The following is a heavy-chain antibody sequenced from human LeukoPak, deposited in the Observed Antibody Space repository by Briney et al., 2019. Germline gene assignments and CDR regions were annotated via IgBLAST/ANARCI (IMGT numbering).Heavy chain of an antibody. V-gene: IGHV3-21*01. D-gene: IGHD3-10*01. Sequence: GGSLRLSCAASGFTFSSYSMNWVRQALGKGLEWVSSISSSSSYIYYADSVKGRFTISRDNAKNSLYLQMNSLRAEDTAVYYCAREILWFGELSYDYWGQGTLVTVSS. CDR1: GFTFSSYS. J-gene: IGHJ4*02. CDR3: AREILWFGELSYDY. CDR2: ISSSSSYI.